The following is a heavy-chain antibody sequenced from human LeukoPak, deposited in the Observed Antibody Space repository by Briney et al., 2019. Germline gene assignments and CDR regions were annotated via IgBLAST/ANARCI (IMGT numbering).Heavy chain of an antibody. CDR3: ASPRHGAFDM. Sequence: GGSLRLSCGASGFTFSTYGMHGVGQAPGKGGEGVAVIWYGGSNKYYAHSVKGRFNISRDNSKNTLYLQMNSLRAEDRAVYSCASPRHGAFDMWGKGTMVTVSP. CDR2: IWYGGSNK. J-gene: IGHJ3*02. CDR1: GFTFSTYG. V-gene: IGHV3-33*01.